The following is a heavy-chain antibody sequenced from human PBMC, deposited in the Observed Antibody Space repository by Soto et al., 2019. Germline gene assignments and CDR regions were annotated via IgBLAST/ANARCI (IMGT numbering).Heavy chain of an antibody. D-gene: IGHD1-26*01. J-gene: IGHJ5*02. CDR1: GGSISSGGYS. CDR2: IYHSGNT. Sequence: QLQLQQSGSGLVKPSQTLSLTCAVSGGSISSGGYSWSWIRQPPGKGLEWIRYIYHSGNTYYNPSLKSRVTISVDRSKNQFSLKLTSVTAADTAVYYCARALVGATSWFDPWGQGTLVTVSS. V-gene: IGHV4-30-2*01. CDR3: ARALVGATSWFDP.